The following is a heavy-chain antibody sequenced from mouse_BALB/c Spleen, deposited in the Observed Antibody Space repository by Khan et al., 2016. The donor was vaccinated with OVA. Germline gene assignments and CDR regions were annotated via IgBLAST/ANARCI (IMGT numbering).Heavy chain of an antibody. CDR3: KRRGDGSFVY. D-gene: IGHD2-3*01. V-gene: IGHV1S81*02. Sequence: VQLQQSGAELVKPGASVRLSCKASGYTFTSYYLYWVKQRPGQGLEWIGDINPSNGGTNFNEMFKTKATLPVDKSSSTAYMQLSSLTSEDSAVFYCKRRGDGSFVYWGQGTLVTVSA. CDR1: GYTFTSYY. CDR2: INPSNGGT. J-gene: IGHJ3*01.